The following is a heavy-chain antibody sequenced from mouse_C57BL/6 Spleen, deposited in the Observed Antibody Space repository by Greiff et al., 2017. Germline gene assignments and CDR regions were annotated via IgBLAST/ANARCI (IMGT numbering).Heavy chain of an antibody. V-gene: IGHV5-17*01. Sequence: EVMLVESGGGLVKPGGSLKLSCAASGFTFSDYGMHWVRQAPEKGLEWVAYISSGSSTIYYADTVKGRYTIARDNANNTLFLQITSLRSEDTAVYYCARPEGSSSEAWLAYWGQGTMVTVSA. J-gene: IGHJ3*01. CDR2: ISSGSSTI. D-gene: IGHD1-1*01. CDR3: ARPEGSSSEAWLAY. CDR1: GFTFSDYG.